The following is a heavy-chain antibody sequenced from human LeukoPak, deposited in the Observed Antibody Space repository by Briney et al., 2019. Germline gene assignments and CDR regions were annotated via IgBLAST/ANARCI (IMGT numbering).Heavy chain of an antibody. CDR1: GGTFSSYA. CDR3: ATPGIAGAGLVDY. CDR2: IIPIFGTA. D-gene: IGHD6-13*01. V-gene: IGHV1-69*05. Sequence: SVKVSCKASGGTFSSYAISWVRQAPGQGLEWMGGIIPIFGTANYAQKFQGRVTITTDESTSTAYMELSSLRSEDTAVYYCATPGIAGAGLVDYWGQGTLVTVSS. J-gene: IGHJ4*02.